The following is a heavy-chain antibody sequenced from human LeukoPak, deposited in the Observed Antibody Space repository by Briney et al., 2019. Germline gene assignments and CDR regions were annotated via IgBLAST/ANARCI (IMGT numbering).Heavy chain of an antibody. CDR1: GFTFSSYS. CDR3: ARARAGAFDI. V-gene: IGHV3-21*01. J-gene: IGHJ3*02. Sequence: GESLRLSCAASGFTFSSYSMNWVRRAPGKGLEWVSSISSSSSYIYYPDSVKGRLTISRDNAKNSLYLQMNSLRAEDTAVYYCARARAGAFDIWGQGTMVTVSS. CDR2: ISSSSSYI.